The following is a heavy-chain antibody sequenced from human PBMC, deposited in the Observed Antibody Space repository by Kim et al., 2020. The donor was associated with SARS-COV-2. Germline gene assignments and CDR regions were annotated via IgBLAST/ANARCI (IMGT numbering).Heavy chain of an antibody. CDR1: GYTLTELS. CDR2: FDPEDGET. D-gene: IGHD3-22*01. CDR3: ATAFPRSGYYAY. Sequence: ASVKVSCKVSGYTLTELSMHWVRQAPGKGLEWMGGFDPEDGETIYAQKFQGRVTMTEDTSTDTAYMELSSLRSEDTAVYYCATAFPRSGYYAYWGQGTLVTVSS. V-gene: IGHV1-24*01. J-gene: IGHJ4*02.